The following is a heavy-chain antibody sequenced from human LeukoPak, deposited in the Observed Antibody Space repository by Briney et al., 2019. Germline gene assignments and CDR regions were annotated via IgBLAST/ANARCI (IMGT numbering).Heavy chain of an antibody. J-gene: IGHJ3*02. V-gene: IGHV4-61*01. CDR1: GGSVSSGSYY. D-gene: IGHD1-26*01. CDR2: IYYSGST. Sequence: PSETLSLTCTVSGGSVSSGSYYWSWIRQPPGKGLEWIGYIYYSGSTNYNPSLKSRVTISVDTSKNQFSLKLSSVTAADTAVYYCAGGSYRYAFDIWGQGTMVTVSS. CDR3: AGGSYRYAFDI.